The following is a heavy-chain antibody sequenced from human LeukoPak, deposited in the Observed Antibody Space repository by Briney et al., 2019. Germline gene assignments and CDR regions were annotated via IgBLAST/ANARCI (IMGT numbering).Heavy chain of an antibody. CDR3: ARAAPVRGVTFFDY. Sequence: GGSLRLSCAASGFAFSDYYMSWIRQAPGKGLEWVSYISSSGSTIYYADSVKGRFTVSRDPSKNSLYLQMNNLRGEDTAVYYCARAAPVRGVTFFDYWGQGTLITVSS. J-gene: IGHJ4*02. CDR2: ISSSGSTI. CDR1: GFAFSDYY. D-gene: IGHD3-10*01. V-gene: IGHV3-11*04.